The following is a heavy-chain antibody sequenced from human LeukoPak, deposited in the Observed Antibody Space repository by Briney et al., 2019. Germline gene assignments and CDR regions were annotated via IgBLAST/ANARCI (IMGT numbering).Heavy chain of an antibody. CDR3: ARINYDSSGYVDY. J-gene: IGHJ4*02. CDR1: GYSFTSHW. CDR2: IYPGDSDT. D-gene: IGHD3-22*01. V-gene: IGHV5-51*01. Sequence: GESLKISCKGSGYSFTSHWIGWVRQMPGKGLEWMGIIYPGDSDTRYSPSFQGQVTISADKSISTAYLQWSSLKASDTAMYYCARINYDSSGYVDYWGQGTLVTVSS.